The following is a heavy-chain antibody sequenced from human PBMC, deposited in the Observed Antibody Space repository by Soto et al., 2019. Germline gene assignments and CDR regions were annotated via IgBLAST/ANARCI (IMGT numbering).Heavy chain of an antibody. CDR1: GFTFNIAW. Sequence: XSLSLSCAASGFTFNIAWIRVVRQAPGKGLEWVSYISSSSTIYYADSVKGRFTISRDNAKNTLYLQMKSLRADDTAVYYCARSPWLAQFDFWGRGTLVTVSS. V-gene: IGHV3-48*04. J-gene: IGHJ4*02. CDR2: ISSSSTI. CDR3: ARSPWLAQFDF. D-gene: IGHD6-19*01.